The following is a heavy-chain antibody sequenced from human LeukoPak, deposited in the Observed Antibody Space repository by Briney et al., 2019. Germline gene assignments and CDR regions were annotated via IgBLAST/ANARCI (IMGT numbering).Heavy chain of an antibody. Sequence: GGSLRLSCAASGFTFSSYAMSWVRQAPGKGLEWVSAISGSGGSTYYADSVKGRFTISRDNSKNTLYLQMNSLRAEDTAVYYCANGGYCSGGSCYSYYYYYGMDVWGQGTTVTVSS. V-gene: IGHV3-23*01. CDR3: ANGGYCSGGSCYSYYYYYGMDV. CDR1: GFTFSSYA. J-gene: IGHJ6*02. D-gene: IGHD2-15*01. CDR2: ISGSGGST.